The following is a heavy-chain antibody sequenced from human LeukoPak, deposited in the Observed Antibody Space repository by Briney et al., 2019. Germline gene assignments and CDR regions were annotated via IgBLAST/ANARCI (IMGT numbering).Heavy chain of an antibody. CDR2: IYYSGST. J-gene: IGHJ4*02. Sequence: SGTLSLTCTVSGGSISSYYWSWIRQPPGKGLEWIGYIYYSGSTNYNPSLKSRVTISVDTSKNQFSLKLSSVTAADTAVYYCARGRGFGEFGGQGTLVTVSS. V-gene: IGHV4-59*01. CDR3: ARGRGFGEF. CDR1: GGSISSYY. D-gene: IGHD3-10*01.